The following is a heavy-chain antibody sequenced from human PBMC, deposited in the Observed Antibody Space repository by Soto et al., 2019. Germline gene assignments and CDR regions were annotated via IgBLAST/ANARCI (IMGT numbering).Heavy chain of an antibody. CDR1: GFRFDDYN. D-gene: IGHD2-15*01. Sequence: PGGSLRLSCAASGFRFDDYNIHWVRQAPGKGLEWVSLITWNGVNTYYADSVKGRFTISRDCTTKSVSLQMTSLKTEDTGLYYCVRETLSIGYAFEVWGPGTTVTV. V-gene: IGHV3-43*01. J-gene: IGHJ3*01. CDR3: VRETLSIGYAFEV. CDR2: ITWNGVNT.